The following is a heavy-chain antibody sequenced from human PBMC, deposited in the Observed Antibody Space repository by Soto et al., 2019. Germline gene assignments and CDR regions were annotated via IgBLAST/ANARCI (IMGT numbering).Heavy chain of an antibody. V-gene: IGHV3-21*01. CDR2: ISSSSSYI. Sequence: PGGSLRLSCAASGFTFSSYSMNWVRQAPGKGLEWVSSISSSSSYIYYADSVKGRFTISRDNAKNSLYLQMNSLRAEDTAVYYCARASTVTTFPYYYYYGMDVWGQGTTVTVS. D-gene: IGHD4-17*01. CDR3: ARASTVTTFPYYYYYGMDV. J-gene: IGHJ6*02. CDR1: GFTFSSYS.